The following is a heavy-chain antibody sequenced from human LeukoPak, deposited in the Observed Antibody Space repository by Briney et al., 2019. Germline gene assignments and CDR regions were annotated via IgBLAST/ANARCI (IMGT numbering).Heavy chain of an antibody. V-gene: IGHV1-18*01. D-gene: IGHD5/OR15-5a*01. CDR1: GYTFTSYG. J-gene: IGHJ6*03. Sequence: GASVKVSCKASGYTFTSYGISWVRQTPGQGLEWMGWISAYNGNTNYAQKLQGRVTMTTDTSTSTAYMELRSLRSDDTAVYYCARGVLRYYYYYMDVWGKGTTVTVSS. CDR3: ARGVLRYYYYYMDV. CDR2: ISAYNGNT.